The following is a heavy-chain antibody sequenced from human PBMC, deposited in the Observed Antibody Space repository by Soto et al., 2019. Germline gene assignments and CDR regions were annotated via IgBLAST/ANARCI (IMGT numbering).Heavy chain of an antibody. J-gene: IGHJ3*02. CDR2: INPSGGST. Sequence: RASVKVSCKASGYTFTSYYMHWVRQAPGQGLEWMGIINPSGGSTSYAQKFQGRVTMTRDTSTSTVYMELSSLRSEDTAVYYCASITSSYYYDSSGYYSDAFDIWGQGTMVTVSS. V-gene: IGHV1-46*01. D-gene: IGHD3-22*01. CDR1: GYTFTSYY. CDR3: ASITSSYYYDSSGYYSDAFDI.